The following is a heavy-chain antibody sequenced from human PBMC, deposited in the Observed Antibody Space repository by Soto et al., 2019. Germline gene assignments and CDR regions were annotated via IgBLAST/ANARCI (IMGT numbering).Heavy chain of an antibody. V-gene: IGHV1-8*02. CDR3: EVTTGY. D-gene: IGHD1-1*01. CDR2: MSPDSGNT. CDR1: GYTFTDYD. J-gene: IGHJ4*02. Sequence: QVQVVQSRAEVKKPGASVRVSCKTSGYTFTDYDINWVRQAAGQGLEYMGWMSPDSGNTGYSQQFQGRVTMTSNTSTSTVYMELSSLTSEDTAVYYCEVTTGYWGQGTMVTVSS.